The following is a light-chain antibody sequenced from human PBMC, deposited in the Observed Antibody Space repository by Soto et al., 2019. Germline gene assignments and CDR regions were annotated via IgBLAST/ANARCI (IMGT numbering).Light chain of an antibody. CDR2: GAS. Sequence: ETVLTQSPGTLSLSPGERAILSCRASQSVSSTYLAWYQQKPGQAPRLLIYGASSRATGIPARFSGSGSGTEFTLTISSLQSEDFAVYYCQQYNDWPPITFGQGTRLEI. CDR1: QSVSSTY. CDR3: QQYNDWPPIT. V-gene: IGKV3D-15*01. J-gene: IGKJ5*01.